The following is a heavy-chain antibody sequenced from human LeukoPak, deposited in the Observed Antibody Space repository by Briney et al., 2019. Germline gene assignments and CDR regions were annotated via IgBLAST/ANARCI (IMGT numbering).Heavy chain of an antibody. CDR1: GGSISSSSYY. J-gene: IGHJ4*02. V-gene: IGHV4-39*01. D-gene: IGHD2-21*01. CDR2: IYYSGGT. CDR3: AITFRLYCGGDCYDDY. Sequence: SETLSLTCTVSGGSISSSSYYWGWIRQPPGKGLEWIGSIYYSGGTYYNPSLKSRVTISVDTSKNQFSLKLSSVTAADTAVYYCAITFRLYCGGDCYDDYWGQGTLVTVSS.